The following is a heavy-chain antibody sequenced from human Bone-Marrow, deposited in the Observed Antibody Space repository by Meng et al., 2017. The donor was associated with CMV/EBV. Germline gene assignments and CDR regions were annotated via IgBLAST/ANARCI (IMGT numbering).Heavy chain of an antibody. V-gene: IGHV4-39*06. Sequence: SETLSLTCTVSGDSISSTKYYWAWIRQPPGKGLEWIVSMHYSGTTYYNTSLESLVIISLDMSKNQFTLKLNSVTAADTAVYYCTRDPHCSSGGCLKFYTWCQGTLVTVSS. CDR2: MHYSGTT. J-gene: IGHJ5*02. CDR3: TRDPHCSSGGCLKFYT. D-gene: IGHD2-15*01. CDR1: GDSISSTKYY.